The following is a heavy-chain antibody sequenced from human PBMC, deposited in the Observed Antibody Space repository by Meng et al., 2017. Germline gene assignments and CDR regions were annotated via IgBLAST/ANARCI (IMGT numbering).Heavy chain of an antibody. J-gene: IGHJ4*02. D-gene: IGHD5-24*01. CDR3: ARTDYEMPTNY. V-gene: IGHV2-5*02. CDR1: GFSLSTSGVA. Sequence: SGPTLVKPTQTLTLTCTFSGFSLSTSGVAVGWIRQPPGKTLEWLALIYWDDDRRYSPSLRSRLTITKDTSKNQVVLTMTNMDPVDTATYYCARTDYEMPTNYWGQGTLVTVSS. CDR2: IYWDDDR.